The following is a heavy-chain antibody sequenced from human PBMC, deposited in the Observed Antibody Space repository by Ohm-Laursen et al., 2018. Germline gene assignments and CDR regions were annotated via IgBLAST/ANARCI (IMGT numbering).Heavy chain of an antibody. CDR1: GGSFSNLY. Sequence: SDTLSPTCAVYGGSFSNLYWSWIRQPPGLGLEWIGEIYHTGSTNYSPSLESRVTISLDMSKNQFSLRLRSLTAADTAVYYCARIRENYSPYDAFDIWGPGTMVTVSS. D-gene: IGHD4-11*01. J-gene: IGHJ3*02. CDR2: IYHTGST. CDR3: ARIRENYSPYDAFDI. V-gene: IGHV4-34*01.